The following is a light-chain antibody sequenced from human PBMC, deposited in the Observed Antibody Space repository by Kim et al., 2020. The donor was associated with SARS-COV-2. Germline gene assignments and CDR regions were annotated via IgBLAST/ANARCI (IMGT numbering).Light chain of an antibody. CDR1: SLRSYY. V-gene: IGLV3-19*01. Sequence: SSGLTQDPVVSVALGQTVRITCQGDSLRSYYATWYQQKPRQAPVVVIYGRNTRPSGIPDRFSGSASGNTASLTISGTQAEDEGDFYCQSRDSGGKVLFGGGTQLTVL. CDR2: GRN. J-gene: IGLJ2*01. CDR3: QSRDSGGKVL.